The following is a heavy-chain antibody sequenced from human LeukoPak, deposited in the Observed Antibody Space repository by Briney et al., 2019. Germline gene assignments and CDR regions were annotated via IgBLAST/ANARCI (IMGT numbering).Heavy chain of an antibody. CDR1: GFTFSSYG. D-gene: IGHD6-13*01. J-gene: IGHJ4*02. CDR2: IQYDGSNK. Sequence: GGSLRLSCAASGFTFSSYGMHWVRQAPGKGLEWVAFIQYDGSNKYYADSVKGRFTISRDNSKNTLYLQMNSLRAEDTAVYYCARAGIAAAIYYFDYWGQGTLVTVSS. V-gene: IGHV3-30*02. CDR3: ARAGIAAAIYYFDY.